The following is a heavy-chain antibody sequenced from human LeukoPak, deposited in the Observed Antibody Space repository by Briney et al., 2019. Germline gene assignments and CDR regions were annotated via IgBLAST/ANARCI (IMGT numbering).Heavy chain of an antibody. CDR3: ARGSGWNRGDAFDI. Sequence: SETLSLTCAVSGGSISSGNYYWSWIRQPPGKGLEWIGYISYSGSTHYNPSLKSRVTISVDTSKNQFSLKLSSVTAADTAVYYCARGSGWNRGDAFDIWGQGTMVTVSS. CDR2: ISYSGST. CDR1: GGSISSGNYY. D-gene: IGHD6-19*01. V-gene: IGHV4-30-4*08. J-gene: IGHJ3*02.